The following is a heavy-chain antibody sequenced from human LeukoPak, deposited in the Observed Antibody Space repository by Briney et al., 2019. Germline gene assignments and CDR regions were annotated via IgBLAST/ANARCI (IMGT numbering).Heavy chain of an antibody. CDR2: IRYNGNNK. CDR1: GFTLSSYG. V-gene: IGHV3-30*02. Sequence: GGSLRLSCAASGFTLSSYGMHWVRQAPGKGLEGVAFIRYNGNNKYYADSVKGRFTISRDTSKNTLYLQMYSLRSEDTAVYYCAKDGGVRGPDYYYYMDVWGKGTTVTISS. D-gene: IGHD3-10*01. J-gene: IGHJ6*03. CDR3: AKDGGVRGPDYYYYMDV.